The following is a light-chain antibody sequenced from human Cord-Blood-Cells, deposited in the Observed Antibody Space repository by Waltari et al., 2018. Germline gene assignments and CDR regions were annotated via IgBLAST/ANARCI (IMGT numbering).Light chain of an antibody. CDR1: SSNIGAGHD. Sequence: QSVLTQPPSVSGAPGQRVTLSCTGSSSNIGAGHDVHWYQQLPGTAPKLIIYGNSNRPSGVPDRFSGSKSGTSASLAITGLQAEDEADYYCQSYDSSLSGYVFGTGTKVTVL. V-gene: IGLV1-40*01. CDR2: GNS. J-gene: IGLJ1*01. CDR3: QSYDSSLSGYV.